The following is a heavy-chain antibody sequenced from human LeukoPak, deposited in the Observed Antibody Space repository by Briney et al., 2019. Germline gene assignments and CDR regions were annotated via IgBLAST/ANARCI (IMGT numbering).Heavy chain of an antibody. Sequence: PGRSLRLSCAASGFTFDDYAMHWVRHAPGKGLEWVSGISWNSGVIAYADSVRGRFTISRDNAKNSLYLQLNSLRAEDTALYYCAKGLINYYGMDVWGQGTTVTVSS. CDR1: GFTFDDYA. CDR2: ISWNSGVI. CDR3: AKGLINYYGMDV. D-gene: IGHD3-16*01. V-gene: IGHV3-9*01. J-gene: IGHJ6*02.